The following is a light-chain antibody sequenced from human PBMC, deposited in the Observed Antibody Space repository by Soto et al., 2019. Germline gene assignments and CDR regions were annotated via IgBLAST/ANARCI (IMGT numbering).Light chain of an antibody. V-gene: IGKV3-20*01. CDR1: QSVSSSY. CDR3: QQYGSSYT. J-gene: IGKJ2*01. Sequence: EIVLTQSPGTLSLSPGERATLSCRASQSVSSSYLAWYQQKPGQAPRLLIYGASSSATGIPDRFSGSGSGTNFTLTISRLEPEVFAVYYCQQYGSSYTFGQGTKLEIK. CDR2: GAS.